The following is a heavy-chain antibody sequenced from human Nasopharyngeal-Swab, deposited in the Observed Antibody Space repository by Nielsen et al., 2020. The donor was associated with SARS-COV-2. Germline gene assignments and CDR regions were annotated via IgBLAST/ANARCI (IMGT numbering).Heavy chain of an antibody. D-gene: IGHD7-27*01. CDR2: IYYSGST. J-gene: IGHJ6*02. Sequence: WIRQPPGKGLERIGYIYYSGSTYYNPSLKSRVTISVDTSKNQFSLKLSSVTAADTAVYYCARQPTLITGDEFLVYYYYGMDVWGQGTTVTVSS. V-gene: IGHV4-31*02. CDR3: ARQPTLITGDEFLVYYYYGMDV.